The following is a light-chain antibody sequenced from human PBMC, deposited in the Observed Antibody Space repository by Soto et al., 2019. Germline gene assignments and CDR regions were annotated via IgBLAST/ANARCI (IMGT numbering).Light chain of an antibody. CDR3: YQYYSSPLT. Sequence: DIVMTQSPDSLAMSLGERATINCKSSQSVLASSNNKNLLAWYQQKPGQPPKLLIYGASTRASGVPDRFRVRGSGTAFTLSMSSLQAEDVAVYYCYQYYSSPLTFGGGTNAEIK. CDR1: QSVLASSNNKNL. J-gene: IGKJ4*01. CDR2: GAS. V-gene: IGKV4-1*01.